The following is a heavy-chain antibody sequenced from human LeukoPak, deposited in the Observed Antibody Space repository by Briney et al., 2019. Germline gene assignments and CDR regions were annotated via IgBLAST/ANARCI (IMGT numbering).Heavy chain of an antibody. CDR1: GFTFSSYA. CDR3: AKKGGFSVGGSGSYDFDY. D-gene: IGHD3-10*01. J-gene: IGHJ4*02. CDR2: ISGSGGST. V-gene: IGHV3-23*01. Sequence: GGSLRLSCAASGFTFSSYAMSWVRQAPGKGLEWVSAISGSGGSTYYADSVKGRFTISRDNSKNTLYLQMNSLRAEDTAVYYCAKKGGFSVGGSGSYDFDYWGQGTLVTVSS.